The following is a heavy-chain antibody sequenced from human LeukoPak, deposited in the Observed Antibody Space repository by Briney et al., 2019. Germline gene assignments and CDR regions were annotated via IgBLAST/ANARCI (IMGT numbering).Heavy chain of an antibody. J-gene: IGHJ4*02. CDR2: ISYDGSNK. V-gene: IGHV3-30-3*01. CDR3: ARSVDY. Sequence: GGSLRLSCAASGFTFSSYAMHWVRQAPGKGLEWEAVISYDGSNKYYADSVKGRFTISRDNSKNTLYLQMNSLRAEDTAVYYCARSVDYWGQGTLVTVSS. CDR1: GFTFSSYA.